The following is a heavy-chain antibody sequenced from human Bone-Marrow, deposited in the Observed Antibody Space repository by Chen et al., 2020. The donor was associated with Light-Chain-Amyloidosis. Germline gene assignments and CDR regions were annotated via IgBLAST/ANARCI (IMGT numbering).Heavy chain of an antibody. J-gene: IGHJ4*02. V-gene: IGHV3-33*01. CDR3: ARDPRYNSNLGVY. D-gene: IGHD1-1*01. CDR2: IWYDGSAQ. CDR1: GFTLRHYG. Sequence: QVQLMESGGDVVQPGRSLRLSCEVSGFTLRHYGMHWVRQAPGKGLEWVAVIWYDGSAQFYADSVKGRFIISRDDSKNTVYLQMNSLRVDDTAVYFCARDPRYNSNLGVYWGLGTQVIVSS.